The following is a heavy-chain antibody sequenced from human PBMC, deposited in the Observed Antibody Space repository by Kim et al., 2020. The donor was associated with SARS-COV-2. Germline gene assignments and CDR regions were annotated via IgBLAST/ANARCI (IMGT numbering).Heavy chain of an antibody. V-gene: IGHV1-69*06. J-gene: IGHJ6*02. CDR3: ASPSGYEGEDYYYYGMDV. CDR1: GGTFSSYA. CDR2: IIPIFGTA. D-gene: IGHD5-12*01. Sequence: SVKVSCKASGGTFSSYAISWVRQAPGQGLEWMGGIIPIFGTANYAQKFQGRVTITADKSTSTAYMELSSLRSEDTAVYYCASPSGYEGEDYYYYGMDVWGQGTTVTVSS.